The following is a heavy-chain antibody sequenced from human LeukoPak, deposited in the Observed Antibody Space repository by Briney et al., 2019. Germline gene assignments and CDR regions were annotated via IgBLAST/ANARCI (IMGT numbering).Heavy chain of an antibody. Sequence: ASVKVSCKASGYTFTGYYMHWVRQAPGQGLEWMGWINPKSGGTSYPQEFQGRVTMTRDTSTSTAYMELSRLRSDGTAVYYCGSGGSSGYGSRGKYYFDYWDQGTLVTVSS. V-gene: IGHV1-2*02. D-gene: IGHD5-12*01. J-gene: IGHJ4*02. CDR1: GYTFTGYY. CDR3: GSGGSSGYGSRGKYYFDY. CDR2: INPKSGGT.